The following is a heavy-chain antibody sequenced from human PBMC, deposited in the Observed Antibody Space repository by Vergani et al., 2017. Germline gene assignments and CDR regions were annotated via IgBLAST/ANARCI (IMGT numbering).Heavy chain of an antibody. Sequence: EVMLVQSGAEVKKPGESLKISCKYSESSFISNEIAWVRQMSGKGLQWMGNINPIDSKIAYSPSFQGQAIMSLDKSITTAYLQWRSLKASDTAIYYCARHRLPYSSSWSRRPKDAFDIWGQGTMVTVSS. V-gene: IGHV5-51*01. CDR2: INPIDSKI. D-gene: IGHD6-13*01. CDR1: ESSFISNE. CDR3: ARHRLPYSSSWSRRPKDAFDI. J-gene: IGHJ3*02.